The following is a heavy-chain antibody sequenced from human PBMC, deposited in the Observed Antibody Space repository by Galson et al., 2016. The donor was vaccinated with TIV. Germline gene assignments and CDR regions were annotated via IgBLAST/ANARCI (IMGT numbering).Heavy chain of an antibody. D-gene: IGHD2-2*01. J-gene: IGHJ3*02. V-gene: IGHV2-5*02. CDR2: IYWDDDK. CDR3: AHRRSVASAVLDAFDI. Sequence: PALVKPTQTLTLTCTFSGFSLSTSGVAVGWIRQPPGKALEWLALIYWDDDKRYRPSLKSRLTITKDTPNTQVLLTVTNLDPEDTATYYCAHRRSVASAVLDAFDIWGPGTVVTVSS. CDR1: GFSLSTSGVA.